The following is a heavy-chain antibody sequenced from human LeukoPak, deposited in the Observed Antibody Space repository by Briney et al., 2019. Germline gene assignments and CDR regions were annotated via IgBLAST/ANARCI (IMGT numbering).Heavy chain of an antibody. J-gene: IGHJ4*02. CDR2: ISGDGGST. CDR1: GFTFDDYA. D-gene: IGHD3-16*02. Sequence: GGSLRLSCAASGFTFDDYAMHWVRQAPGKGLEWVSLISGDGGSTYYADSVKGRFTISRDNSKNSLYLQMNSLRTEDTALYYCPKDMGLRLGELSYPDYWGQGTLVTVSS. V-gene: IGHV3-43*02. CDR3: PKDMGLRLGELSYPDY.